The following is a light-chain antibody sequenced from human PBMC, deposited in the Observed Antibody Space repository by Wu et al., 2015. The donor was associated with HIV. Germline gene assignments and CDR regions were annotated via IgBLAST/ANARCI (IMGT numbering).Light chain of an antibody. J-gene: IGKJ1*01. V-gene: IGKV3-20*01. CDR3: QQYGSSPGT. Sequence: EIVLTQSPGILSLSPGERATLSCRASQSVSRSYLAWYQHKPGQAPRLLISGASSRATGIPDRFSGSGSGTDFTLTISRLEPEDFAVYYCQQYGSSPGTFGQGTKVETK. CDR2: GAS. CDR1: QSVSRSY.